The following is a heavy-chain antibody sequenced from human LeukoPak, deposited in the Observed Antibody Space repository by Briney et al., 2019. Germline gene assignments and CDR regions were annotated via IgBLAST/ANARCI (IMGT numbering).Heavy chain of an antibody. J-gene: IGHJ4*02. CDR2: ISHSGST. Sequence: SETLSLTCAVSGDSISSNNWWSWVRQPPGKGLEWIGEISHSGSTNYNPSLQSRVTISVGKSKNQFSLKVSSVTAADTAVYYCARGGLCPDYWGQGTLVTVSS. V-gene: IGHV4-4*02. CDR3: ARGGLCPDY. D-gene: IGHD3/OR15-3a*01. CDR1: GDSISSNNW.